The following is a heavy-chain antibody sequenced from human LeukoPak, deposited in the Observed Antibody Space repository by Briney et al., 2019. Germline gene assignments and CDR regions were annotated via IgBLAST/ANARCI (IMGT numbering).Heavy chain of an antibody. V-gene: IGHV1-2*02. CDR3: ARVWGIAAAGNWFDP. D-gene: IGHD6-13*01. CDR1: GYTFTGYY. CDR2: INPNSGGT. J-gene: IGHJ5*02. Sequence: TSVKVSCKASGYTFTGYYMHWVRQAPGQGLEWMGWINPNSGGTNYAQKFQGRVTMTRDTSISTAYMELSRLRSDDTAVYYCARVWGIAAAGNWFDPWGQGNLVTVSS.